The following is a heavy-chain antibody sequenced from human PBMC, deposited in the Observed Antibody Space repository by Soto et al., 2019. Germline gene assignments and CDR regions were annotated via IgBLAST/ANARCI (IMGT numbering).Heavy chain of an antibody. Sequence: GGSLRLSCAASGFTFSSYAMSWVRQAPGKGLEWVSAISGSAGSTYYADSVKGRFTISRDNSKNTLSLQMNSLRAEDTAVYYCASPSGRYYDSSGYPFQHWGQGTLVTVSS. CDR3: ASPSGRYYDSSGYPFQH. J-gene: IGHJ1*01. V-gene: IGHV3-23*01. D-gene: IGHD3-22*01. CDR2: ISGSAGST. CDR1: GFTFSSYA.